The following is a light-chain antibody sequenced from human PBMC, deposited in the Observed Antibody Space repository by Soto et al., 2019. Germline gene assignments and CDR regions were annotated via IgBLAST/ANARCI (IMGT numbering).Light chain of an antibody. V-gene: IGKV1-12*01. CDR3: QQSNSFPRT. J-gene: IGKJ4*01. CDR1: QAVRNW. Sequence: DIQMTQSPSFVSASVGDSVTLTCRPRQAVRNWLVRYQQKPGGAPRLLIYAESTLKSGVPSRFSGSGSETDFTLTIRSLQLEDFATYYCQQSNSFPRTFGGGTKGDIK. CDR2: AES.